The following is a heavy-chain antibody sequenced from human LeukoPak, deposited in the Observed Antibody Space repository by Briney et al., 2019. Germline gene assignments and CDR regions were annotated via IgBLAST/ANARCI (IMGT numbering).Heavy chain of an antibody. CDR3: AKARGLAYCGGDCYFFDY. D-gene: IGHD2-21*02. CDR2: ISTSGSST. V-gene: IGHV3-23*01. CDR1: GFSFSNYG. J-gene: IGHJ4*02. Sequence: PGGSLRLSCAASGFSFSNYGMSWVRQAPGKGLEWVSSISTSGSSTYYVDSVKGRFTISRDNSKNTLYLQMNSLRAEDTAVYYCAKARGLAYCGGDCYFFDYWGQGTLVTVSS.